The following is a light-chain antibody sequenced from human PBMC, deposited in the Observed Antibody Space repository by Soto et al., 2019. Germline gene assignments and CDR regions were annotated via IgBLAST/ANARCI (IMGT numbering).Light chain of an antibody. J-gene: IGLJ1*01. V-gene: IGLV1-51*01. CDR3: GSWDSSLSAYG. CDR1: SSNIGGNS. Sequence: SVLTQPPSVSAAPGQKVTISCSGSSSNIGGNSVSWYQQLPGTAPKLLIYDDNKRPSGIPDRFSGSKSGTSATLGITGFQTGDEADYYCGSWDSSLSAYGLGTGTKV. CDR2: DDN.